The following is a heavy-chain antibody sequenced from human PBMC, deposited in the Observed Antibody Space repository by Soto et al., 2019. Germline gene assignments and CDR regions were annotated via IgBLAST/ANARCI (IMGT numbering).Heavy chain of an antibody. CDR3: ARQYDFWSGYPIDY. V-gene: IGHV1-18*01. D-gene: IGHD3-3*01. CDR1: GYTFTSYS. J-gene: IGHJ4*02. CDR2: ISAYNGNP. Sequence: ASVKVSCKASGYTFTSYSISWVRQAPGQGLEWMGWISAYNGNPNYAQKLQGRVTMTTDTSTSTAYMELRSLRSDDTAVYYCARQYDFWSGYPIDYWGQGTLVTVSS.